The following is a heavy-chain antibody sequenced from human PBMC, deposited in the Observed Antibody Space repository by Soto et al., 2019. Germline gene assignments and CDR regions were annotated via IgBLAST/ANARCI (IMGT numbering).Heavy chain of an antibody. CDR1: GFTFSSYA. V-gene: IGHV3-23*01. CDR3: AESQRITIFGVVIQPPDY. J-gene: IGHJ4*02. D-gene: IGHD3-3*01. Sequence: EVQLLESGGGLVQPGGSLRLSCAASGFTFSSYAMSWVRQAPGKGLEWVSAISGSGGSTYYADSVKGRFTISRDNSKNTLYLQMNSLRAEDTAVYYCAESQRITIFGVVIQPPDYWGQGTLVTVSS. CDR2: ISGSGGST.